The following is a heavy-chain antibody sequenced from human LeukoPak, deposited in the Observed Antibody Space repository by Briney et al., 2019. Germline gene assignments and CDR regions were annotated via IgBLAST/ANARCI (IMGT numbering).Heavy chain of an antibody. D-gene: IGHD1-14*01. Sequence: GGSLRLSCTASGLTFSTSGFNWVRQAPGRGLEWVASIGPTGSDRYHADSIKGRFTISRDNANNFLYLQMNSLRAEDTAVYYCATETNGRHYDYWGQGTLLTVSS. CDR2: IGPTGSDR. CDR3: ATETNGRHYDY. J-gene: IGHJ4*02. V-gene: IGHV3-21*06. CDR1: GLTFSTSG.